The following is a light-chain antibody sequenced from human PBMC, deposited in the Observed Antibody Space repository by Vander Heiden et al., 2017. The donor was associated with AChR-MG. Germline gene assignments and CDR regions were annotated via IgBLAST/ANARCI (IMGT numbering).Light chain of an antibody. V-gene: IGKV4-1*01. CDR2: WAS. J-gene: IGKJ4*01. CDR1: HHALYSSNNKNY. Sequence: DTVMIPSPDSLAAAPGGSATINCKPGHHALYSSNNKNYLAWYQQKPGQPPKLLIYWASNRESGVPERFSGSGSGTDFTLTISSLQAEDVAVYYCQQYYNSPLTFGGGTKVEIK. CDR3: QQYYNSPLT.